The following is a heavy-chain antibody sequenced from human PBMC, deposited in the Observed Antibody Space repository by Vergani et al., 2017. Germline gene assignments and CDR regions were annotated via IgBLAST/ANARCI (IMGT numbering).Heavy chain of an antibody. D-gene: IGHD6-25*01. V-gene: IGHV4-30-2*01. Sequence: QLQLQESGSGLVKPSQTLSLTCAVSGGSISSGGYYWSWIRQPPGKGLEWIGEINHSGSTNYNPSLKSRVTISVDTSKNQFSLKLSSVTAADTAVYYCARDGDGYSSGTLDYWGQGTLVTVSS. CDR1: GGSISSGGYY. CDR3: ARDGDGYSSGTLDY. J-gene: IGHJ4*02. CDR2: INHSGST.